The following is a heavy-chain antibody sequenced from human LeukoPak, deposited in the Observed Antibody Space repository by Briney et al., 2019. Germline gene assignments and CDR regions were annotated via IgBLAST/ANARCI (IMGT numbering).Heavy chain of an antibody. CDR2: IYYSGST. D-gene: IGHD4-23*01. V-gene: IGHV4-31*03. CDR3: AREATVVRVFDY. Sequence: PSQTLSFTCTVSGGSISSGGYYWSWIRQHPGKGLEWIGYIYYSGSTYYNPSLKSRVTISVDTSKNQFSLKLSSVTAADTAVYYCAREATVVRVFDYWGQGTLVTVSS. CDR1: GGSISSGGYY. J-gene: IGHJ4*02.